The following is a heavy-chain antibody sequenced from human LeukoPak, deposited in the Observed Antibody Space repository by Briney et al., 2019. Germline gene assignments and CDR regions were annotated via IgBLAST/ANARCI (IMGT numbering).Heavy chain of an antibody. V-gene: IGHV4-39*07. D-gene: IGHD2-15*01. CDR2: IYYTGST. CDR3: ARDFGSRYPFDY. Sequence: MASETLSLTCTVSGGSISSSNYYWAWIRQPPGKGLEWIGNIYYTGSTYYNPSLKSRVTISIDTSKKQFSLKLSSVTAADTAVYYRARDFGSRYPFDYWGQGTLVSVSS. J-gene: IGHJ4*02. CDR1: GGSISSSNYY.